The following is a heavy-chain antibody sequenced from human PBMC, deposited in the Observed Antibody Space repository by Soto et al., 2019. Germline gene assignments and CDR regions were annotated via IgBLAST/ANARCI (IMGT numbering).Heavy chain of an antibody. CDR3: ARATGYYDILTGYSPKYYFDY. Sequence: GGSLRLSCAASGFTFSSYWMSWVRQAPGKGLEWVANIKQDGSEKYYVDSVKGRFTISRDNAKNSLYLQMNSLRAEDTAVYYCARATGYYDILTGYSPKYYFDYWGQGTLVTVSS. CDR2: IKQDGSEK. CDR1: GFTFSSYW. J-gene: IGHJ4*02. D-gene: IGHD3-9*01. V-gene: IGHV3-7*05.